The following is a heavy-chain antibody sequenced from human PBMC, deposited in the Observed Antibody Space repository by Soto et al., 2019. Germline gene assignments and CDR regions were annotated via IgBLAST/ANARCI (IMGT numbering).Heavy chain of an antibody. D-gene: IGHD6-19*01. CDR1: GFSPTSGYY. Sequence: PSETLSLTCAFSGFSPTSGYYFGLVRQPPGKGLEWIGSIYHSGDTYYNPSLKSRVTISVDTSKNHFSLKLTSVTAADTAVYYCARARIVVAGTIVDYWGQGTLVTVSS. CDR2: IYHSGDT. V-gene: IGHV4-38-2*01. CDR3: ARARIVVAGTIVDY. J-gene: IGHJ4*02.